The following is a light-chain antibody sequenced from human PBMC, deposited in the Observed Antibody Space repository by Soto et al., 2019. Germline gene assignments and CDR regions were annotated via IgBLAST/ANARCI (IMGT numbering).Light chain of an antibody. V-gene: IGKV3-20*01. CDR1: QSVRDN. Sequence: DIVMTQSPATLSVSPGERATLSCRASQSVRDNLAWYQQKPGQPPRLLIYGASSRATGIPDRFSGSGSGTDFTLTISGLEPEDFAVYFCQQYDSSPSTFGGGTKVDIK. CDR3: QQYDSSPST. J-gene: IGKJ4*01. CDR2: GAS.